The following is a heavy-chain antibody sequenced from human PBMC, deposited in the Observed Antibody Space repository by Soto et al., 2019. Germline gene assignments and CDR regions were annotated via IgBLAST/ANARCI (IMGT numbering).Heavy chain of an antibody. V-gene: IGHV2-5*01. CDR1: GFSLTSTGVG. J-gene: IGHJ4*02. Sequence: SAPTLVNPTQTLTLTCNFTGFSLTSTGVGVGWFRQPPGKALEWLGLTYWNDDDRYRSSLRSRLTITKDTSKDQVVLTMTNMDPEDTATYYCAHRPGGSGWRYYFDYWGQGTLVTVSS. D-gene: IGHD6-19*01. CDR3: AHRPGGSGWRYYFDY. CDR2: TYWNDDD.